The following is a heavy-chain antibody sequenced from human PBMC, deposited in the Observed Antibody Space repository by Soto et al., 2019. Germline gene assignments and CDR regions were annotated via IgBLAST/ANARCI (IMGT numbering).Heavy chain of an antibody. D-gene: IGHD2-15*01. V-gene: IGHV1-69*01. CDR2: IIPISGTA. CDR1: GGTFSSYA. J-gene: IGHJ6*02. CDR3: ARDRPALLLTYYGMDV. Sequence: QVQLVQSGAEVKKPGSSVKVSCKASGGTFSSYAISWVRQAPGQGLEWMGGIIPISGTANYAQKFQGRVTITADESTSTAYMELSSLRSEDTAVYYCARDRPALLLTYYGMDVWGQGTTVTVSS.